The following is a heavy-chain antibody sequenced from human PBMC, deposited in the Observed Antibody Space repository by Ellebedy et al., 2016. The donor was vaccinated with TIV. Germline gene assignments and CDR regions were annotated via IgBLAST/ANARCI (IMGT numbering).Heavy chain of an antibody. D-gene: IGHD2-15*01. V-gene: IGHV3-23*01. CDR1: GFTFSDYY. CDR2: ISGTGPTT. Sequence: GESLKISXRASGFTFSDYYMTWLRQAPGKGLEWVAVISGTGPTTYYADSVKGRFTISRDNSKTTLYLQMNSLRADDTAVYYCAKGAYCSGGSCYPMDYWGRGTLVTVSS. J-gene: IGHJ4*02. CDR3: AKGAYCSGGSCYPMDY.